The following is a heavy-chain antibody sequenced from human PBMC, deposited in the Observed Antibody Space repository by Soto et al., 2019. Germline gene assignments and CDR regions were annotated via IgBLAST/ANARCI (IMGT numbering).Heavy chain of an antibody. Sequence: GSGPTLVNPTETLTLTCTFSGFSLTTHGEGVGWIRQPPGKALEWLALIYWNDDERYSPSLRSRLTITKDASRNQVVLTMTKMDPVDTATFFCAPPRQSGYCSGTSCLEDFPHWGQGTLVPVSS. CDR3: APPRQSGYCSGTSCLEDFPH. J-gene: IGHJ1*01. CDR1: GFSLTTHGEG. V-gene: IGHV2-5*01. CDR2: IYWNDDE. D-gene: IGHD2-2*03.